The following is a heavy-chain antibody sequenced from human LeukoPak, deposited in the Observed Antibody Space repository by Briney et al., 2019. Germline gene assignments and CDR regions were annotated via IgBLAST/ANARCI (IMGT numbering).Heavy chain of an antibody. J-gene: IGHJ4*02. CDR1: EFTFTYYA. V-gene: IGHV3-30-3*01. D-gene: IGHD6-13*01. CDR2: ISSDGSNK. CDR3: ARGHSSSSYSRQDY. Sequence: GGSLRLSCAASEFTFTYYAMHWVRQAPGKGLEWVAVISSDGSNKYYADSVKGRFTVSRDNSKNTVYLHMNSLRAEDTALYYCARGHSSSSYSRQDYWGQGALVTVSS.